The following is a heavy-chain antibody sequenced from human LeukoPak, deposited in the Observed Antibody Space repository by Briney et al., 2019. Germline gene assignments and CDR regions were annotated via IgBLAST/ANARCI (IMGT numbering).Heavy chain of an antibody. D-gene: IGHD3-10*01. Sequence: PGGSLRLSCAASGFTFSSYGMHWVRQAPGKGLEWVAFIRYDGSNKYYADSVKGRFTISRDNSKNTLYLQMNSLRAEDTAVYHCAKDKISRGGPFDYWGQGTLVTVSS. J-gene: IGHJ4*02. CDR2: IRYDGSNK. CDR3: AKDKISRGGPFDY. CDR1: GFTFSSYG. V-gene: IGHV3-30*02.